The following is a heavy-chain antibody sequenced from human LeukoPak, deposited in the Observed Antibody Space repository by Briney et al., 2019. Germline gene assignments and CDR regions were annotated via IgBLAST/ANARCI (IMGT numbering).Heavy chain of an antibody. Sequence: ASVKVSCKASGYTFTSYAMNWVRQAPGQGLEWMGIINPSGGSTSYAQKFQGRVTMTRDMSTSTVYMELSSLRSEDTAVYYCASSLTYSSSSPYWGQGTLVTVSS. V-gene: IGHV1-46*01. D-gene: IGHD6-6*01. CDR3: ASSLTYSSSSPY. CDR1: GYTFTSYA. J-gene: IGHJ4*02. CDR2: INPSGGST.